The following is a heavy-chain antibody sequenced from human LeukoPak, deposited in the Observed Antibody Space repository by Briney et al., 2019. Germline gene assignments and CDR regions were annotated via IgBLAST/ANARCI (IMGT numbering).Heavy chain of an antibody. CDR2: IITYTGYS. J-gene: IGHJ4*02. D-gene: IGHD6-19*01. CDR1: GYTFTSSG. Sequence: GASVKVSCKASGYTFTSSGISWVRQAPGQGLEWVGGIITYTGYSKYAQNLQGRVTMTADTSTRTAYMELSSLRSDDTAMYYCAKNSSGGYSDYWGQGPLVTVSS. CDR3: AKNSSGGYSDY. V-gene: IGHV1-18*01.